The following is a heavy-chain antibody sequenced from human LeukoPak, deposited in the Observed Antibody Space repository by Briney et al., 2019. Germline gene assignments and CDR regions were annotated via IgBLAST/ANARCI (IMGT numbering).Heavy chain of an antibody. J-gene: IGHJ6*02. CDR1: GYTFTSYD. V-gene: IGHV1-8*01. D-gene: IGHD6-13*01. CDR2: MNLNSGNT. Sequence: ASVKVSCKASGYTFTSYDINWVRQATGQGLEWMGWMNLNSGNTGYAQKFQGRVTITRNTTISTAYMELSSLRSEDTAVYYCARAQQLVLGIRYYYYYGMDVWGQGTTVTVSS. CDR3: ARAQQLVLGIRYYYYYGMDV.